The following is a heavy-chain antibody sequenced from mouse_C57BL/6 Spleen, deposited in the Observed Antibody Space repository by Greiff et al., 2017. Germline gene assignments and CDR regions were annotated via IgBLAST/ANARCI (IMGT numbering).Heavy chain of an antibody. V-gene: IGHV1-55*01. CDR1: GYTFTSYW. Sequence: QVQLQQPGAELVKPGASVKMSCKASGYTFTSYWITWVKQRPGQGLEWIGDIYPGSGSTNYNEKFKSKATLTVDTSSSTAYMQLSSLTSEDSAVYYCARGEPVEGWFAYWGQGTLVTVSA. CDR2: IYPGSGST. J-gene: IGHJ3*01. CDR3: ARGEPVEGWFAY. D-gene: IGHD1-1*01.